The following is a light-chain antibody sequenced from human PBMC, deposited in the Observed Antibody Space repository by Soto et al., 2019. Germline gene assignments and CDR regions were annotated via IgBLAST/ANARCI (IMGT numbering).Light chain of an antibody. CDR1: SSDVGPYNL. CDR3: SSYTGDGTVM. CDR2: ETT. V-gene: IGLV2-23*01. J-gene: IGLJ3*02. Sequence: QSALTQPASVSGSPGQSITISCTGTSSDVGPYNLVSWYQHHPGKVPQLIIYETTNRPSGVSNRFSGSKSGNTASLTISGLQAEDEAHYHCSSYTGDGTVMFAGGTQLTVL.